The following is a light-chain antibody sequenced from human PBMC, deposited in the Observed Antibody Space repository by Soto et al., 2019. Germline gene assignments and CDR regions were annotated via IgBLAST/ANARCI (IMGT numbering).Light chain of an antibody. CDR2: DVS. CDR1: QSVSNW. V-gene: IGKV1-5*01. J-gene: IGKJ4*01. CDR3: QRYNNWPLT. Sequence: DIQMTQSPSTLSASVGERVTITCRASQSVSNWLAWYQQKPGKAPKVLIYDVSSLDRGVPSRFSGSGSGTELILTISSLQPDDFATYYCQRYNNWPLTFGGGTKVESK.